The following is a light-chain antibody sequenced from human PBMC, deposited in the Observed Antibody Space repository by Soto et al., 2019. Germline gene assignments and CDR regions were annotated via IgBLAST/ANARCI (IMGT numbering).Light chain of an antibody. V-gene: IGKV1-5*03. J-gene: IGKJ2*03. CDR3: QQYSSYYS. Sequence: DIQMTQSPSTLSASLGDRVTITCRASQNIFTWLAWYQKKPGKAPTLLIYKSSNLQSGVPSRFSGSGSGTEFTLTIASLQLDDFATYYCQQYSSYYSFGQGTKLEIK. CDR1: QNIFTW. CDR2: KSS.